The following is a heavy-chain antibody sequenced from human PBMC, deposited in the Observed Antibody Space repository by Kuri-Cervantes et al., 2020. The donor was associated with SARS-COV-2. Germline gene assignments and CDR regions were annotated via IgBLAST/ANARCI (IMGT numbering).Heavy chain of an antibody. J-gene: IGHJ6*02. CDR3: ARDLLNVWSGYYYYYGMDV. D-gene: IGHD3-3*01. CDR2: ISSSSSTI. V-gene: IGHV3-48*02. Sequence: GESLKISCAASGFTFSSYSMNWVRQAPGKGLEWVSYISSSSSTIYYADSVKGRFTISRDNAKNSLYPQMNSLRDKDTAVYYCARDLLNVWSGYYYYYGMDVWGQGTTVTVSS. CDR1: GFTFSSYS.